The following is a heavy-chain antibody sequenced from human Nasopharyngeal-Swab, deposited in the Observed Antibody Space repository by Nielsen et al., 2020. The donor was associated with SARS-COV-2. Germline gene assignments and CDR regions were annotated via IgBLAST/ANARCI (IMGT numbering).Heavy chain of an antibody. CDR3: ARDSAEDIVATPTYYYGMDV. CDR2: ISSSSSYI. CDR1: GFTFSSYS. D-gene: IGHD5-12*01. V-gene: IGHV3-21*01. Sequence: GESLKISCAASGFTFSSYSMNWVRQAPGKGLEWVSSISSSSSYIYYADSVKGRCTISRDNAKNSLYLQMNSLRAEDTAVYYCARDSAEDIVATPTYYYGMDVWGQGTTVTVSS. J-gene: IGHJ6*02.